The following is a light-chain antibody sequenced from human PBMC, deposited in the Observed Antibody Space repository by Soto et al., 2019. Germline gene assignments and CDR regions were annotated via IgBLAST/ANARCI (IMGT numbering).Light chain of an antibody. CDR2: EVS. V-gene: IGLV2-8*01. J-gene: IGLJ2*01. Sequence: QSALTQPPSASGSPGHSVTISCTGTSSDVGHYNYVSWYQQHPGKAPKLMIYEVSKRPSGVPDRFSGSKSGNTASLTVSGLQAEDEADYCCSSYAGSNNLVFGGGTKLTVL. CDR1: SSDVGHYNY. CDR3: SSYAGSNNLV.